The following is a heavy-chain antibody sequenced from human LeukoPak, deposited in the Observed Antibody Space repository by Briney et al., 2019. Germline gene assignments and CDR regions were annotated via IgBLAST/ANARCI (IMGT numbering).Heavy chain of an antibody. CDR2: ISGSGGGT. CDR1: GFSSSTYV. V-gene: IGHV3-23*01. Sequence: GGSLRLSCAASGFSSSTYVMSWVRQAPGKGLEWVSSISGSGGGTFYADFVKGRFTISRDNSKNTLYLQMNSLRAEDTAVYYCAKSAYNTARYVGYWGQGTLVTVSS. J-gene: IGHJ4*02. D-gene: IGHD1-14*01. CDR3: AKSAYNTARYVGY.